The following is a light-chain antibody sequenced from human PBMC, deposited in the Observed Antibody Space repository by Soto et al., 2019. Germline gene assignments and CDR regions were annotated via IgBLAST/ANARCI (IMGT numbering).Light chain of an antibody. CDR3: QQRYSTPRVT. V-gene: IGKV1-39*01. CDR1: QSISTY. Sequence: DIQMTQSPSSLSASVGDRVTITCRASQSISTYLNWYQQKPGKAPNLLIFGATSLQSGVPSRFSGSGSGTDFTLTNISLQPDDFATYYCQQRYSTPRVTFGQGTMLEIK. CDR2: GAT. J-gene: IGKJ2*01.